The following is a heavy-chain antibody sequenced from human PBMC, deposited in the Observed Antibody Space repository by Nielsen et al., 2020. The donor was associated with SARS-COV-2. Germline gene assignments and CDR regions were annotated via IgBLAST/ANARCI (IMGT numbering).Heavy chain of an antibody. CDR1: GFSLRRDW. D-gene: IGHD2-15*01. V-gene: IGHV3-7*03. J-gene: IGHJ4*02. CDR3: ARDLPEYCSGGSCYRQSPDY. CDR2: IKPDGLEK. Sequence: GESLKISCSASGFSLRRDWMSWVRQAPGKGLEWVADIKPDGLEKNYVDSVKGRFTISRDNGRNSVYLEVNSLRVEDTAVYYCARDLPEYCSGGSCYRQSPDYWGQGTLVTVSS.